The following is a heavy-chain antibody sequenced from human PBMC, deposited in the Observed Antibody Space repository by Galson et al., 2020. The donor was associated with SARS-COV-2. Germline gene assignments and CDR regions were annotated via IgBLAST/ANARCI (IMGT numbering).Heavy chain of an antibody. CDR2: IAKDGTYQ. CDR1: EFIFSDYV. D-gene: IGHD3-22*01. V-gene: IGHV3-30*03. CDR3: VREGGVTMMPRRALEH. J-gene: IGHJ3*01. Sequence: GGSLRLSCDASEFIFSDYVMHWVRQVTGKGLEWVALIAKDGTYQYYADSGKGRFTISRDNFENTLSLQMNSLRVEDTAIYHCVREGGVTMMPRRALEHWGQGTMVCVTS.